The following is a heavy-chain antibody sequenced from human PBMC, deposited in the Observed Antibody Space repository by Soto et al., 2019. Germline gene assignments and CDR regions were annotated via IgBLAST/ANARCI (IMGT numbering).Heavy chain of an antibody. CDR3: AGADGDKTYYDFWSGYSKFDP. V-gene: IGHV1-8*01. CDR1: GYTFTSYD. J-gene: IGHJ5*02. CDR2: MNPNSGNT. Sequence: ASVKVSCKASGYTFTSYDINWVRQATGQGLEWMGWMNPNSGNTGYAQKFQGRVTMTRNTSISTAYMEVSSLRSEEKAGYYCAGADGDKTYYDFWSGYSKFDPWGQGTLVTVSS. D-gene: IGHD3-3*01.